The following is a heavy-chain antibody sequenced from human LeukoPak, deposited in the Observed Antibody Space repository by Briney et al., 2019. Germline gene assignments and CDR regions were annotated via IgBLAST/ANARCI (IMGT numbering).Heavy chain of an antibody. V-gene: IGHV3-48*03. J-gene: IGHJ5*02. Sequence: TGGSLRLSCAASGFTFSSYEMNWVRQAPGKGLEWVSYISSSSSTIYYADSVKGRFTISRDNAKNSLYLQMNSLRAEDTAVYYCARSKGIAVAGTIDPWGQGTLVTVSS. CDR1: GFTFSSYE. CDR3: ARSKGIAVAGTIDP. CDR2: ISSSSSTI. D-gene: IGHD6-19*01.